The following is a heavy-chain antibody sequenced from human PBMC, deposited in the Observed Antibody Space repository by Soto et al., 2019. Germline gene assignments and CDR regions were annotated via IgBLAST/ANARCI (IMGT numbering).Heavy chain of an antibody. Sequence: SETLSLTCTVSGGSISSGGYYWSWVRQFPGKGLEWIGYIYYSGTTHYNPSLKSRISMSIDTSKNQFSLRLNSVTAADTAVYYCARDVTTKDFFYYWGQGSPVTVS. J-gene: IGHJ4*02. D-gene: IGHD1-1*01. V-gene: IGHV4-31*03. CDR2: IYYSGTT. CDR3: ARDVTTKDFFYY. CDR1: GGSISSGGYY.